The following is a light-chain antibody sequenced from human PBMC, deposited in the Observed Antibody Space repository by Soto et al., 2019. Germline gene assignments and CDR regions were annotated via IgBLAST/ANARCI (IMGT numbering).Light chain of an antibody. Sequence: EIVMTQSPATLSVCPGKRATLSCRANQSVSSNLAWYQKKPGQAPRRLIYGASTRATGIPARFSGSGSGTEFTLTISSLQSEDFAVYYGQQYNNWPPGTFCQGTKLEIK. CDR2: GAS. CDR3: QQYNNWPPGT. J-gene: IGKJ2*01. V-gene: IGKV3-15*01. CDR1: QSVSSN.